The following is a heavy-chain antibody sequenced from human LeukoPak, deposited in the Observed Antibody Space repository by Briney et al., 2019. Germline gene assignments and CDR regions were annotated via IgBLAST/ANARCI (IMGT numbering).Heavy chain of an antibody. CDR2: TNISGAT. Sequence: SETRPPTCTFSVGPISRISYTWAWIPHPQGKGLDWIGGTNISGATTYNPSHKSRVTTSVDTSKNQFSLKLSSVTAADTAVYYCARIILPTSPTRWYERDRRPRQIDYWGQGTLVTVSS. CDR3: ARIILPTSPTRWYERDRRPRQIDY. V-gene: IGHV4-39*01. J-gene: IGHJ4*02. D-gene: IGHD6-13*01. CDR1: VGPISRISYT.